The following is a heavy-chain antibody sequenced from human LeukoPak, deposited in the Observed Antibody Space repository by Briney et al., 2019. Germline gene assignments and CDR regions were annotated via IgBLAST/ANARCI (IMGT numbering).Heavy chain of an antibody. J-gene: IGHJ4*02. D-gene: IGHD4/OR15-4a*01. V-gene: IGHV4-38-2*02. CDR3: ARAPTGTTVPTSPFDY. CDR2: IYHSGST. Sequence: ASETLSLTCSVSGYSISSGYYWGWIRQPPGKGLEWIGSIYHSGSTYYNPSLKSRVTISVDTSKNQFSLKLSSVTAADTAVYYCARAPTGTTVPTSPFDYWGQGTLVTVSS. CDR1: GYSISSGYY.